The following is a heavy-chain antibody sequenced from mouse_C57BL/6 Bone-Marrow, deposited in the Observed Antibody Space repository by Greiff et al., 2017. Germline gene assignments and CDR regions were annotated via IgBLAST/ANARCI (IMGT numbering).Heavy chain of an antibody. CDR3: TRPVGGDY. V-gene: IGHV1-15*01. J-gene: IGHJ2*01. CDR1: GYTFTDYE. D-gene: IGHD1-1*01. Sequence: VQLQQSGAELVRPGASVTLSCKASGYTFTDYEMHWVKQTPVHGLEWIGAIDPETGGTAYTQKFKGKAILTADKSSSTAYLELRSRTSEDSAVYYCTRPVGGDYGGQGTTLTVSA. CDR2: IDPETGGT.